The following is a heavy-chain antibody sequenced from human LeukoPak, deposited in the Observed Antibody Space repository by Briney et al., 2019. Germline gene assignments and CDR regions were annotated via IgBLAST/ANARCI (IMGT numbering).Heavy chain of an antibody. J-gene: IGHJ4*02. CDR1: GFTFSSYW. CDR3: ARAIAVAGPYYFDY. CDR2: IKSDGSST. V-gene: IGHV3-74*01. D-gene: IGHD6-19*01. Sequence: GGSLRLSCAASGFTFSSYWMHWVRQAPGKGLVWVSRIKSDGSSTSYADSVKGRFTIPRDNAKNSLSLQMNSLRAEDTAVYYCARAIAVAGPYYFDYWGQGTLVTVSS.